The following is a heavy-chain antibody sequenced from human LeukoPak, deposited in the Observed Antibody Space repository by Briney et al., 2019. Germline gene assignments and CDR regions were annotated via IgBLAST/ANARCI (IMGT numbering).Heavy chain of an antibody. CDR1: GLTFSSYG. V-gene: IGHV3-23*01. CDR3: AKISSGWYRDFDY. J-gene: IGHJ4*02. CDR2: ISGSGGST. D-gene: IGHD6-19*01. Sequence: GGSLRLSCAASGLTFSSYGMSWVRQAPGKGLEWVSAISGSGGSTYYADSVKGRFTISRDNSKNTLYLHMNSLRAEDTAVHYCAKISSGWYRDFDYWGQGTLVTVSS.